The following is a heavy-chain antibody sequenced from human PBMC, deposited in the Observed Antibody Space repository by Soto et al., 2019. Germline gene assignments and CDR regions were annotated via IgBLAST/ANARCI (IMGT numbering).Heavy chain of an antibody. CDR1: GFTFSDYY. Sequence: PGGSLRLSCAASGFTFSDYYMSWIRQAPGKGLEWVSYISSSGSTIYYADSVKGRFTISRDNAKNSLYLQMNSLRAEDTAVYYCARDEYYYDSSGYPRAHDAFDIWGQGTMVTVSS. V-gene: IGHV3-11*01. CDR3: ARDEYYYDSSGYPRAHDAFDI. J-gene: IGHJ3*02. CDR2: ISSSGSTI. D-gene: IGHD3-22*01.